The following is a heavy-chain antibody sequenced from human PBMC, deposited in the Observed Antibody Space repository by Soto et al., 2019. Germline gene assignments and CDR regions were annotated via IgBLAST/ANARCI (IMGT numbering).Heavy chain of an antibody. CDR1: GGSISSGGYS. D-gene: IGHD3-16*02. CDR3: ASNMITFGGVIVYFDY. Sequence: SETLSLTCAVSGGSISSGGYSWSWIRQPPGKGLEWIGYIYHSGSTYYNPSLKSRVTISVDRSKNQFSLKLSSVTAADTAVYYCASNMITFGGVIVYFDYWAQGTLVPVSS. V-gene: IGHV4-30-2*01. CDR2: IYHSGST. J-gene: IGHJ4*02.